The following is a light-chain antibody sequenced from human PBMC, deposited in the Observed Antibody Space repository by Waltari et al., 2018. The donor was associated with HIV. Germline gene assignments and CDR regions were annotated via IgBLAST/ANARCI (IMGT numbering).Light chain of an antibody. V-gene: IGKV4-1*01. Sequence: DIVMTQSPDSLAVSPGARATIHCKSSQSVLYSSNNKNFLAWYQQKPGQPPKLLIYWASTRESGVPDRFSGSGSGTDFTLTISSLQAEDVAVYYCQQYYTTPQTFGQGTKLEIK. CDR3: QQYYTTPQT. J-gene: IGKJ2*01. CDR1: QSVLYSSNNKNF. CDR2: WAS.